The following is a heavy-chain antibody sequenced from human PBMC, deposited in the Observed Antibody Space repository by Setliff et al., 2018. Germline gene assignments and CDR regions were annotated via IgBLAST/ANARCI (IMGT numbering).Heavy chain of an antibody. CDR2: IYYSGST. V-gene: IGHV4-59*01. D-gene: IGHD6-13*01. J-gene: IGHJ6*02. CDR1: GGSISSYY. CDR3: ARDRPIAAAGTFIRYYYYYGMDV. Sequence: ASETLSLTSTVSGGSISSYYWSWIRQPPGKGLEWIGYIYYSGSTNYNPSLKSRVTISVDTSKNQFSLKLSSVTAADTAVYYCARDRPIAAAGTFIRYYYYYGMDVWGQGTTVTVSS.